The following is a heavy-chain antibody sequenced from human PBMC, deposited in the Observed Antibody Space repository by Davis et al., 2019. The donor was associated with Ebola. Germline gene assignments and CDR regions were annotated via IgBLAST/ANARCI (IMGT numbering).Heavy chain of an antibody. V-gene: IGHV4-34*01. CDR1: GGSFCGYY. Sequence: SETLSLTCAVYGGSFCGYYWSWIRQPPGKGLEWIGEISHSGSTNYNPSLKSRVTISVDTSKNQFSLKLSSVTAADTAVYYCARVGGSGYYSRDYYYYYGMDVWGQGTTVTVSS. D-gene: IGHD3-22*01. CDR3: ARVGGSGYYSRDYYYYYGMDV. CDR2: ISHSGST. J-gene: IGHJ6*02.